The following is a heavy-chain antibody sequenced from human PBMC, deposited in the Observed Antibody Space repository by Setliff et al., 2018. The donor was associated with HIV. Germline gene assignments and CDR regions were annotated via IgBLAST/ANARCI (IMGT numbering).Heavy chain of an antibody. CDR3: SLQHGRPMRWFDP. D-gene: IGHD2-2*01. Sequence: SETLSLTCTVSGDSISNNGYYWAWIRQPPGKGLEWIGCVYHRGTTYYNPSLKSRLAMSVDTSKNKFFLKLNSLTAADTAVYYCSLQHGRPMRWFDPWGPGTLITVSS. CDR1: GDSISNNGYY. CDR2: VYHRGTT. J-gene: IGHJ5*02. V-gene: IGHV4-39*01.